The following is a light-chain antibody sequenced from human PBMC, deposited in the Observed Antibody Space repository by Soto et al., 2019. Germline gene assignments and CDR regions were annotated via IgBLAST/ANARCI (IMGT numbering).Light chain of an antibody. CDR2: WAS. V-gene: IGKV4-1*01. CDR1: QSVVSNSTNKNY. CDR3: QQYWSTPLT. Sequence: DIVMTQSPDSLAVSLGERATINCKSTQSVVSNSTNKNYLAWYQQKPGQPPKLLIYWASTRESGVPDRFSGSGSGTDFILTINSLQAEDVAVYYCQQYWSTPLTFGGGTKVEIK. J-gene: IGKJ4*01.